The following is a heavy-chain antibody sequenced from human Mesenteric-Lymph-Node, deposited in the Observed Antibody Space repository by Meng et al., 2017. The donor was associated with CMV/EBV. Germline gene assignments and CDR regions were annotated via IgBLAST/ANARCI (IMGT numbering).Heavy chain of an antibody. CDR3: TTDFWSGYYMATDS. D-gene: IGHD3-3*01. Sequence: GGSLRLSCAASGFTFTHAWMGWVRQAPGKGLEWVGRIKSKSDGATTDYAAPVKGRFAISRDDSNTMLYLQMNSLITEDTAMYYCTTDFWSGYYMATDSWGQGTLVTVSS. CDR1: GFTFTHAW. CDR2: IKSKSDGATT. V-gene: IGHV3-15*01. J-gene: IGHJ4*02.